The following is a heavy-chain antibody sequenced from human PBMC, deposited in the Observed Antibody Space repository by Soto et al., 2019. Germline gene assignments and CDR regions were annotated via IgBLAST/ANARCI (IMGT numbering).Heavy chain of an antibody. Sequence: EVQLLESGGGLVQPGGSLRLSCAASGFTFNSYAMNWVRQAPGKGLEWVTTINGGSTTYYADSVKGRFTISRDNSKNRLYLQMNSLRAEDTAVYYCAKDKDWSGVYGMDVWGQGTTVTVSS. CDR2: INGGSTT. V-gene: IGHV3-23*01. D-gene: IGHD3-3*01. CDR1: GFTFNSYA. CDR3: AKDKDWSGVYGMDV. J-gene: IGHJ6*02.